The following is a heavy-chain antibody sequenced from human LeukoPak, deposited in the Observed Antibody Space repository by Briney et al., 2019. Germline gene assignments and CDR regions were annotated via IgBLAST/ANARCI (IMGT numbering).Heavy chain of an antibody. CDR1: GYTFTGYY. Sequence: ASVKVSCKASGYTFTGYYMHWVRQAPGQGLEWMGWINPNSGGTNYAQTFQGRVTMTRDTSISTASMELSRMSSDDTAVYYCARVAGIRHGAPSYWGQGTLVTVSS. D-gene: IGHD1-26*01. CDR3: ARVAGIRHGAPSY. CDR2: INPNSGGT. J-gene: IGHJ4*02. V-gene: IGHV1-2*02.